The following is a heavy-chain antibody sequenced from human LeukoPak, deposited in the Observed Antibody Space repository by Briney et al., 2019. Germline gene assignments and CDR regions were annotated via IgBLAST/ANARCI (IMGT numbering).Heavy chain of an antibody. CDR2: MSASGST. J-gene: IGHJ4*02. D-gene: IGHD1-26*01. V-gene: IGHV4-4*08. CDR3: ASGPWEFDY. Sequence: SETLSLTCTVSGGSSSRNDWGWIRQPPGKGLEWIGIMSASGSTGYSPSLESRVTISLDTSKNQFSLKLNSVTAADTAVYYCASGPWEFDYWGQGILVTVSS. CDR1: GGSSSRND.